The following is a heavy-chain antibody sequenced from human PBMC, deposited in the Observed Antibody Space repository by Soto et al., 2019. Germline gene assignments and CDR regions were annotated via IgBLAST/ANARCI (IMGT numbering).Heavy chain of an antibody. CDR2: IKHSGSS. J-gene: IGHJ3*02. Sequence: QVQQQPWGAGLLKPSETLSLTCAVYAGSFSHYYWNWIRQSPGKGLEWIGKIKHSGSSNYNPSLRSRVSISGDMSKNQFSLRLTSVTAADTAVYYGARGGSSDWQVALDIWGQGTMGTVSS. D-gene: IGHD6-19*01. CDR3: ARGGSSDWQVALDI. CDR1: AGSFSHYY. V-gene: IGHV4-34*01.